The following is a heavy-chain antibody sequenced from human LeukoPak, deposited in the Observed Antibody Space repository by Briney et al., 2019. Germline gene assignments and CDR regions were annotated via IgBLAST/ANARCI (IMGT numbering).Heavy chain of an antibody. CDR1: GYTFAGYY. D-gene: IGHD1-26*01. CDR2: INPNSGGT. Sequence: ASVKVSCKASGYTFAGYYMHWVRQAPGQGLEWMGWINPNSGGTNYAQKFQGRVTMTRDTSISTAYMELSRLRSDDTAVYYCARGLLGAGAAIQNYYMDVWAKGTTVTVSS. CDR3: ARGLLGAGAAIQNYYMDV. J-gene: IGHJ6*03. V-gene: IGHV1-2*02.